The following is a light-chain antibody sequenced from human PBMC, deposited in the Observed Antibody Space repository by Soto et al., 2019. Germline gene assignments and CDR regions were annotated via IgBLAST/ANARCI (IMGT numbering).Light chain of an antibody. J-gene: IGKJ5*01. Sequence: VLTRARATRYLTPGRRSTRSSMVSQSVTTNMAWYQQKPGQAPRLLIYDASTRALDSPAGFAVRGAAAELALTLSRLSSQTFAVSICQQHHNWASTFGPGTRLEIK. CDR3: QQHHNWAST. CDR1: QSVTTN. V-gene: IGKV3-15*01. CDR2: DAS.